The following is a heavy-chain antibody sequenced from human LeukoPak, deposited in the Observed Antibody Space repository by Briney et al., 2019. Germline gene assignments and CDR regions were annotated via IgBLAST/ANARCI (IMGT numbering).Heavy chain of an antibody. J-gene: IGHJ3*02. D-gene: IGHD3-3*01. CDR1: GFTFSSYA. CDR3: AKGATIFGVVPDDAFDI. Sequence: GGSLRLSCAASGFTFSSYAMSWVRQAPGKGLEWVSAISGSGGSTYYADSVKGRFTISRDNSKNTLYLQMNSLRAEDTAVYYCAKGATIFGVVPDDAFDIWGQGTMVTVSS. V-gene: IGHV3-23*01. CDR2: ISGSGGST.